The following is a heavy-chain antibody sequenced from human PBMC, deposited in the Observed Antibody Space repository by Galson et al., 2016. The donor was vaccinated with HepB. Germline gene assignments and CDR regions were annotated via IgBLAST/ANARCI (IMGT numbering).Heavy chain of an antibody. CDR1: GFSLTTYGMR. CDR2: IDWDDDK. J-gene: IGHJ4*02. V-gene: IGHV2-70*04. Sequence: PALVKPTQTLTLTCTLSGFSLTTYGMRVSWIRQPPGKALEWLARIDWDDDKFYSTPLRTRLTISKDTSKNQVVLTMSNMDPVDTATYYCARMGYDYGDYAIDYWGQGTLVTVSS. CDR3: ARMGYDYGDYAIDY. D-gene: IGHD4-17*01.